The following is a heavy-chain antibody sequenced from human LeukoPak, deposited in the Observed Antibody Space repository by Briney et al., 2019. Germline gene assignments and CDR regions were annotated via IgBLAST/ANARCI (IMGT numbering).Heavy chain of an antibody. Sequence: GGSLRLSCAASGFRFSDYPMNWVRQAPGKGLEWVAVIWYDGSNKYYADSVKGRFTISRDNSKNTLYLQMNSLRAEDTAVYYCARDKVVALDYWGQGTLVTVSS. CDR3: ARDKVVALDY. V-gene: IGHV3-33*08. CDR1: GFRFSDYP. CDR2: IWYDGSNK. D-gene: IGHD3-22*01. J-gene: IGHJ4*02.